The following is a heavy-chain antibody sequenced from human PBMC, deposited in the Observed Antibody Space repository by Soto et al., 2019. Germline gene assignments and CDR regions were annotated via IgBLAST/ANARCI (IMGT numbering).Heavy chain of an antibody. D-gene: IGHD6-13*01. CDR2: MNPGSGKT. CDR3: ARMASAGTLNWFDP. V-gene: IGHV1-8*02. Sequence: QVQLVQSGAEVREPGASVRVSCKASGYTFVNFDISWVRQAAGQGVEWLGWMNPGSGKTGYASKFQGRVAMTRDASTGTSHLAVSSLTSDDTAVYYCARMASAGTLNWFDPWGQGTLVTVSS. CDR1: GYTFVNFD. J-gene: IGHJ5*02.